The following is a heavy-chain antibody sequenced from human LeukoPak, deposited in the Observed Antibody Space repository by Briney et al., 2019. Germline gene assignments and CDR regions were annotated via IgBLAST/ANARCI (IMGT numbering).Heavy chain of an antibody. CDR1: GGSISSGGYS. J-gene: IGHJ5*02. CDR2: IYHSGST. Sequence: SETLSRTCAVSGGSISSGGYSWSWIRQPPGKGLEWIGYIYHSGSTYYNPSLKSRVTISVDRSKNQFSLKLSSVTAADTAVYYCARDMRYCSSTSCTNWFDPWGQGTLVTVSS. D-gene: IGHD2-2*01. V-gene: IGHV4-30-2*01. CDR3: ARDMRYCSSTSCTNWFDP.